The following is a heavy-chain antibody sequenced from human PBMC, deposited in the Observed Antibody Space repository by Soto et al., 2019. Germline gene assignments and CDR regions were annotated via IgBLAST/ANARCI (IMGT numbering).Heavy chain of an antibody. CDR1: GGSISSGGYY. CDR2: IYYSGST. Sequence: SEPLSLTCTVSGGSISSGGYYWSWIRQHPGKGLEWIGYIYYSGSTYYNPSLKSRVTISVDTSKNQFSLKLSSVTAADTAVYYCARGEENWFDPWGQGTLVTVSS. V-gene: IGHV4-31*03. D-gene: IGHD2-21*01. J-gene: IGHJ5*02. CDR3: ARGEENWFDP.